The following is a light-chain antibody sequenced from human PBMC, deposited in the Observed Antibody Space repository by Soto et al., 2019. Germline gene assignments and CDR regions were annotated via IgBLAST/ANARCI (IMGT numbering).Light chain of an antibody. CDR2: DVT. CDR1: SSDVGAYNY. V-gene: IGLV2-14*01. CDR3: CSYTRSSTYV. Sequence: QSVLTQPASVSVSPGQSITISCTGTSSDVGAYNYVSWFQQHPGKAPKLMIYDVTSRPSGVSNRFSGSKSGNTASLTISGLQAEDEADYYCCSYTRSSTYVFGTGTKVTVL. J-gene: IGLJ1*01.